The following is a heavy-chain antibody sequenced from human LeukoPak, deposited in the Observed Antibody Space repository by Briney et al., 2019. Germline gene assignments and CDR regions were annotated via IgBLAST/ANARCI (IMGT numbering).Heavy chain of an antibody. CDR2: IYYSGST. CDR1: GGSISSYY. J-gene: IGHJ6*03. D-gene: IGHD3-9*01. Sequence: PSETLSLTCTVSGGSISSYYWSWIRQPPGKGLEWIGYIYYSGSTNYNPSLKSRVTISVDTSKNQFSLKLSSVTAADTAVYYCARAATGKNILTGSQSFRHYYYYMDVWGKGTTVTVSS. CDR3: ARAATGKNILTGSQSFRHYYYYMDV. V-gene: IGHV4-59*12.